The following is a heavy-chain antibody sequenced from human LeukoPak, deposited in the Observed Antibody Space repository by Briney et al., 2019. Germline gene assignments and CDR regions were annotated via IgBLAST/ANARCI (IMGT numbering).Heavy chain of an antibody. CDR2: INPSGGST. CDR1: GGTFSSYA. D-gene: IGHD6-13*01. J-gene: IGHJ4*02. Sequence: ASVKVSCKASGGTFSSYAISWVRQAPGQGLEWMGIINPSGGSTSYAQKFQGRVTMTRDTSTSTVYMELSSLRSEDTAVYYCARDRGSSSWYFDYWGQGTLVTVSS. CDR3: ARDRGSSSWYFDY. V-gene: IGHV1-46*01.